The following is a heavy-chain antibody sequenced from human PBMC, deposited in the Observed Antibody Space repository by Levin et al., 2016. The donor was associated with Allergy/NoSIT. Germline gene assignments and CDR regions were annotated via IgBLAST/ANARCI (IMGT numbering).Heavy chain of an antibody. D-gene: IGHD2-2*01. CDR3: AKDMCSSTSCYVVPYYYYGMDV. V-gene: IGHV3-23*01. Sequence: WIRQPPGKGLEWVSAISGSGGSTYYADSVKGRFTISRDNSKNTLYLQMNSLRAEDTAVYYCAKDMCSSTSCYVVPYYYYGMDVWGQGTTVTVSS. CDR2: ISGSGGST. J-gene: IGHJ6*02.